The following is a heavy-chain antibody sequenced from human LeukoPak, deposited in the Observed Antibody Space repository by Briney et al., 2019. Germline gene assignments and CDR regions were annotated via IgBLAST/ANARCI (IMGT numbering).Heavy chain of an antibody. D-gene: IGHD3-10*01. CDR2: IYHSGST. CDR3: ARDQGGRNYGSGSYYKNWFDP. Sequence: PSQTLSLTCAVSGGSISSGGYSWSWIRQPPGKGLEWIGYIYHSGSTYYNPSLKSRVTMSVDTSKNQFSLKLSSVTAADTAVYYCARDQGGRNYGSGSYYKNWFDPWGQGTLVTVSS. CDR1: GGSISSGGYS. V-gene: IGHV4-30-2*01. J-gene: IGHJ5*02.